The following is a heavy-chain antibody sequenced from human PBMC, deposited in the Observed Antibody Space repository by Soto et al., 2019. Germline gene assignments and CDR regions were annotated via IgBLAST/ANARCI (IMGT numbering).Heavy chain of an antibody. CDR2: IWYDGSNK. D-gene: IGHD3-22*01. Sequence: GSLRLSCAASGFTSSSYGIPWVRQAPGKGMEWVAVIWYDGSNKYYADSVKGRFTISRDNSKNTLYLQMNSLRAEDTAVYYCARDQTNYYDSSGSKAPYYFDYWGQGT. CDR3: ARDQTNYYDSSGSKAPYYFDY. V-gene: IGHV3-33*01. CDR1: GFTSSSYG. J-gene: IGHJ4*02.